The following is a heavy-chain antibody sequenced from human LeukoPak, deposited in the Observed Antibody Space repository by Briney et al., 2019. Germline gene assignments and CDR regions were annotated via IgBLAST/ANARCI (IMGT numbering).Heavy chain of an antibody. J-gene: IGHJ4*02. D-gene: IGHD3-10*01. CDR1: GFTFSSYA. Sequence: PGRSLRLSCAASGFTFSSYAMSLVRQAPGKGLEWVSAISGSGGSTYYADSVKGRFTISRDNSKNTLYLQMNSLRAEDTAVYYCAKDLAYKRISVRGVISGYWGQGTLVTVSS. CDR2: ISGSGGST. V-gene: IGHV3-23*01. CDR3: AKDLAYKRISVRGVISGY.